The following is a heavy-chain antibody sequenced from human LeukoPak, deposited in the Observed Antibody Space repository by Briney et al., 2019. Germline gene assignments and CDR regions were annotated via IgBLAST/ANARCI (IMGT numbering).Heavy chain of an antibody. Sequence: PSETLSLTCAVYGGSFSGYYWSWIRQPPGKGLEWIGEINHSGSTNYNPPLKSRVTISVDTSKNQFSLKLSSVTAADTAVYYCARCTRITMVRGVIITGIYHFDYWGQGTLVTVSS. D-gene: IGHD3-10*01. CDR3: ARCTRITMVRGVIITGIYHFDY. CDR2: INHSGST. V-gene: IGHV4-34*01. J-gene: IGHJ4*02. CDR1: GGSFSGYY.